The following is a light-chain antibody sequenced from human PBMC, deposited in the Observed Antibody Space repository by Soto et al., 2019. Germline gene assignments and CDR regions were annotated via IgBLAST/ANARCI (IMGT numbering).Light chain of an antibody. Sequence: QSVLTQPPSASGTPGQRVTISCSGSSSNIGSNTVNWNQQLPGTAPKLLIYDNNQRPSRVPDRFSGSKPGTSASLAISGLQSEDEADYYCAAWDGSLNVVVFGGGTKVTVL. CDR1: SSNIGSNT. J-gene: IGLJ2*01. CDR2: DNN. V-gene: IGLV1-44*01. CDR3: AAWDGSLNVVV.